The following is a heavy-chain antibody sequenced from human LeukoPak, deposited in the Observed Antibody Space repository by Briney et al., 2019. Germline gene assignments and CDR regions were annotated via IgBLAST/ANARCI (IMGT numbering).Heavy chain of an antibody. Sequence: KPSETLSLTCTVSGGSISSSSYYWGWIRQPPGKGLEWIGSINYSGSTYYKPSLKSRFTISIDTPKKHFSLKVNSVTAADTAVYYCARRANLTSQHSGFVGVFDYWGQGTLVTVSS. CDR2: INYSGST. V-gene: IGHV4-39*02. CDR1: GGSISSSSYY. D-gene: IGHD5-12*01. CDR3: ARRANLTSQHSGFVGVFDY. J-gene: IGHJ4*02.